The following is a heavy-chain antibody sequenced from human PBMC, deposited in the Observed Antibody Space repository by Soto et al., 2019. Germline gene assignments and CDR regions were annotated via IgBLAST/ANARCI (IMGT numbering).Heavy chain of an antibody. D-gene: IGHD4-17*01. CDR1: GFTFSSYS. Sequence: SLRLSCAASGFTFSSYSMNWVRQAPGKGREWVSSISSSSSYIYYADSVKGRFTISISTAYLQWSSLKASDTAMYYCARRGHDYGVLVDYWGQGTLVTVSS. J-gene: IGHJ4*02. CDR2: ISSSSSYI. CDR3: ARRGHDYGVLVDY. V-gene: IGHV3-21*04.